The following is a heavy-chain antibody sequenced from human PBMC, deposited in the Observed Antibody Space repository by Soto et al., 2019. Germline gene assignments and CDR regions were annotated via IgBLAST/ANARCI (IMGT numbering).Heavy chain of an antibody. CDR1: GYTFTGYY. J-gene: IGHJ4*02. CDR3: ARGGVSFITMIVVVPDY. CDR2: INPNSGGT. V-gene: IGHV1-2*02. Sequence: QVQLVQSGAEVKKPGASVKVSCKASGYTFTGYYMHWVRQAPGQGLEWMGWINPNSGGTNYAQKFQGRVTMTRDTSISTAYMELSRLRSDDTAVYYCARGGVSFITMIVVVPDYWGQGTLVTVSS. D-gene: IGHD3-22*01.